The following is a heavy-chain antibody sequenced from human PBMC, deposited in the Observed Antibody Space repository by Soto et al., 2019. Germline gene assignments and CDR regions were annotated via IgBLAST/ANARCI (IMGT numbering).Heavy chain of an antibody. V-gene: IGHV1-3*01. D-gene: IGHD1-26*01. CDR3: ARGLSGTYYYYGMDV. Sequence: KFQGRVTITRDTSASTAYMELSSLRSEDAAMYYCARGLSGTYYYYGMDVWGQGTTVTVSS. J-gene: IGHJ6*02.